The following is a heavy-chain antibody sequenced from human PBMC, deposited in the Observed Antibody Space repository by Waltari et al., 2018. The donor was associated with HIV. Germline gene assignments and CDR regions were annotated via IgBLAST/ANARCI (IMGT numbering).Heavy chain of an antibody. CDR1: GGAFSSYT. V-gene: IGHV1-69*08. J-gene: IGHJ4*02. CDR3: ASARETMGVDFDS. D-gene: IGHD3-16*01. Sequence: QVQLVQSGAEVKKPGSSVKVSCKASGGAFSSYTINWVRKAPGQGLEWLGRIIARPNPPNNAQKFQGRVRITADKSTSTAYMELTSLRSDDTAVYYCASARETMGVDFDSWGLGTLVTVSS. CDR2: IIARPNPP.